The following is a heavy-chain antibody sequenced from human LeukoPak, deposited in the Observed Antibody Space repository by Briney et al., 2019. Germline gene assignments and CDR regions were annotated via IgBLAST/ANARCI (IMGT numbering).Heavy chain of an antibody. Sequence: GASVKVSCKASGYTFTGHYMHWVRQAPGQGLEWMGWINPNSGGTNYAQNFQGRVTMTRDTYITTAYMDLSRLRLDDTAVYYCAVGRRTDFDYWGQGTLVTVSS. CDR3: AVGRRTDFDY. V-gene: IGHV1-2*02. D-gene: IGHD1-26*01. J-gene: IGHJ4*02. CDR1: GYTFTGHY. CDR2: INPNSGGT.